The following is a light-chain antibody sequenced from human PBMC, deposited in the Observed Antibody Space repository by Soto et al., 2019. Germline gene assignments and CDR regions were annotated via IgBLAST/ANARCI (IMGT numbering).Light chain of an antibody. V-gene: IGLV2-14*03. CDR2: DVS. CDR1: SSDVGGSNY. CDR3: GSYSSSSTLYV. Sequence: QSVLTQPASVSGSPGQSITISCTGTSSDVGGSNYVSWYQQHPGKAPKLMIYDVSNRPSGVSNRFSGSKSGNTASLTISGLXAXXXXDYYCGSYSSSSTLYVFGTGTKLTVL. J-gene: IGLJ1*01.